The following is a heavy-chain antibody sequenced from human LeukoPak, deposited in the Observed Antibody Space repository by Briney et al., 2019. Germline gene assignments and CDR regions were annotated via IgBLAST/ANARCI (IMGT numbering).Heavy chain of an antibody. V-gene: IGHV4-59*01. CDR1: GGSLSGSY. J-gene: IGHJ4*02. CDR3: ARGSSLYDY. D-gene: IGHD6-13*01. CDR2: VFYTGSF. Sequence: PSETLSLTCAVSGGSLSGSYRSWIRQFPGKGLEWIGFVFYTGSFNYNPSLKSRVRISVDTSRNQFSLKLSSVTAADTAVYYCARGSSLYDYWGQGTLVTVSS.